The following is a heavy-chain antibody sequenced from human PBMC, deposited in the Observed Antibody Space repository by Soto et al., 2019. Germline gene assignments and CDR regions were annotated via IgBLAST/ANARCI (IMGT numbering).Heavy chain of an antibody. J-gene: IGHJ6*02. CDR1: GFTFSSYA. Sequence: GGSLRLSCAASGFTFSSYAMSWVRQAPGKGLEWVSAISGSGGSTYYADSVKGRFTISRDNSKNTLYLQMNSLRAEDTAVYYCAKDMGYSSSWYRIRDYYYGMDVWGQGTTVTVS. V-gene: IGHV3-23*01. CDR2: ISGSGGST. CDR3: AKDMGYSSSWYRIRDYYYGMDV. D-gene: IGHD6-13*01.